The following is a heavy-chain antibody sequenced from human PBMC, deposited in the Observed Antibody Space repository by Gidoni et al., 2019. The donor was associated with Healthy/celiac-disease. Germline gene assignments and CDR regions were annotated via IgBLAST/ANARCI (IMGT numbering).Heavy chain of an antibody. J-gene: IGHJ4*02. Sequence: EVQLVESGGGVVQPGGSLRLSCAASGFTFSSYDMHWVRQATGKGLECVSAIGTAGDTYYPGSVKGRFTISRENAKNSLYLQMHSLRAGDTAVYYCARVSKAARWVLDYWGQGTLVTVSS. CDR1: GFTFSSYD. D-gene: IGHD6-6*01. CDR2: IGTAGDT. V-gene: IGHV3-13*04. CDR3: ARVSKAARWVLDY.